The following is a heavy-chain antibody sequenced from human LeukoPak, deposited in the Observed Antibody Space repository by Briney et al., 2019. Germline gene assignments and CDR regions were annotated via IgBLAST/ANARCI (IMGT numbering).Heavy chain of an antibody. CDR2: IYTSGST. Sequence: SQTLSLTCTVSGGSISSGSYYRSWIRQPAGKGLEWIGRIYTSGSTNYNPSLKSRVTISVDTSKSQFSLKLSSVTAADTAVYYCARDGLYSSGWSDAFDIWGQGTMVTVSS. CDR1: GGSISSGSYY. D-gene: IGHD6-19*01. J-gene: IGHJ3*02. V-gene: IGHV4-61*02. CDR3: ARDGLYSSGWSDAFDI.